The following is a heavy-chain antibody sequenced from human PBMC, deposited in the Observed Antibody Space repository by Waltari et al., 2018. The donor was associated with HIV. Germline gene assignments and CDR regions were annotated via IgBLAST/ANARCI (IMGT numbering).Heavy chain of an antibody. Sequence: QVQLVEAGGGVVQPGRSLRLSCTASGFIFSSYGMHGVRQAPGKGLEWVAVVLYDGNNKYYADSVKGRFTISRDNSKNTLYLQMNNLRVEDTAGYYCARTPYDTSGYCFDYWGQGTLVTVSS. CDR3: ARTPYDTSGYCFDY. J-gene: IGHJ4*02. CDR1: GFIFSSYG. V-gene: IGHV3-33*01. D-gene: IGHD3-22*01. CDR2: VLYDGNNK.